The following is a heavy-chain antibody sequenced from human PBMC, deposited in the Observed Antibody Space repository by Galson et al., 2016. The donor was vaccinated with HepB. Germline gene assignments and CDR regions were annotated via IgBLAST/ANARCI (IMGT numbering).Heavy chain of an antibody. Sequence: SLRLSCAASGFTVSSNYMTWVRQAPGKGLEWVSVIYSGGSTYYADSVKGRFTISRDNSKNTLYLQMNSLRAEDTAVYYCARVSDVYNTAPVDYWGQGTLVTVAS. CDR2: IYSGGST. CDR3: ARVSDVYNTAPVDY. D-gene: IGHD5-24*01. V-gene: IGHV3-66*01. CDR1: GFTVSSNY. J-gene: IGHJ4*02.